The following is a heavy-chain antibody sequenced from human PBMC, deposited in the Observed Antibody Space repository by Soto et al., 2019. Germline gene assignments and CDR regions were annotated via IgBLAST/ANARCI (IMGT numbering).Heavy chain of an antibody. V-gene: IGHV3-9*01. J-gene: IGHJ4*02. CDR1: GFTLSSYA. CDR3: ATHPTYYYDSSGYS. Sequence: SLRLSCAPSGFTLSSYAITWVRQAPGKGLEWVSGISWNSGSIGYADSVKGRFTISRDNAKNSLYLQMNSLRAEDTALYYCATHPTYYYDSSGYSRGQGTLVTVS. D-gene: IGHD3-22*01. CDR2: ISWNSGSI.